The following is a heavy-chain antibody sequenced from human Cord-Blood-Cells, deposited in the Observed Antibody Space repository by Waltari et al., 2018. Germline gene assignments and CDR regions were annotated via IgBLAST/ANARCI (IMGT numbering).Heavy chain of an antibody. Sequence: QVQLQQWGAGLLKPSETLSLTCAVDGGSSSGYFWSWIRQPPGKGLEWIGEINHSGSTNYNPSLKCRVTISVATSKSQFSLKLSSVTAADTAVYYCASVYSSSSLDYWGHGTLVTVSS. CDR3: ASVYSSSSLDY. J-gene: IGHJ4*01. V-gene: IGHV4-34*01. D-gene: IGHD6-6*01. CDR2: INHSGST. CDR1: GGSSSGYF.